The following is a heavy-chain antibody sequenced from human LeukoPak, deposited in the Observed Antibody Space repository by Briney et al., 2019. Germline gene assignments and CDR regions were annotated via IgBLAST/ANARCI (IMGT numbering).Heavy chain of an antibody. CDR1: GFTFSSYG. D-gene: IGHD1-26*01. Sequence: GGSLRLSCAASGFTFSSYGMHWVRQAPGKGLEWVAFIRYDGSNKYYADSVKGRFTISRDNSKNTLYLQMNSLRAEDTAVYYCAKDETSGSLGFDYWGQGTLVTVSS. V-gene: IGHV3-30*02. CDR3: AKDETSGSLGFDY. J-gene: IGHJ4*02. CDR2: IRYDGSNK.